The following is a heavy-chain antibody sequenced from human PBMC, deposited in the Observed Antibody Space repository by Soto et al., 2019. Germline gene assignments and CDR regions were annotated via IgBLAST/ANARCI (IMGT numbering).Heavy chain of an antibody. V-gene: IGHV1-18*01. CDR2: ISAYNGNT. J-gene: IGHJ4*02. Sequence: GASVKVSCKASGYTFTSYGISWVRQAPGQGLEWMGWISAYNGNTNYAQKLQGRVTMTTDTSTSTAYMELRSLRSDDTAVYYCARDRRGYSYGQRFDYWGQGTLVTVSS. D-gene: IGHD5-18*01. CDR1: GYTFTSYG. CDR3: ARDRRGYSYGQRFDY.